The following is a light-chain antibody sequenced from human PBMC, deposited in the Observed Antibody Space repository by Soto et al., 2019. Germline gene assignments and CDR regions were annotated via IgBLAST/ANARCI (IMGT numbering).Light chain of an antibody. CDR2: EDN. V-gene: IGLV6-57*02. Sequence: NFMLTQPHSVSESPGKTVTISCTGNRSGSIASNYVQWYQQRPGSAPTTVIYEDNQRPSGVPDRFSASIDRSSNSASLTISGLKTEDEAYYYCQSYDSTNQVFGGGTKLTVL. CDR3: QSYDSTNQV. J-gene: IGLJ3*02. CDR1: SGSIASNY.